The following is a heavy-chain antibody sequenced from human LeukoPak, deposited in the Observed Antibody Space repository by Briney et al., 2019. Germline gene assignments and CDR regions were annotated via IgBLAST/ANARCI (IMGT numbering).Heavy chain of an antibody. J-gene: IGHJ4*02. CDR2: TYYTGSS. Sequence: SQTLSLTCAVSGVSITNGDYYWTWIRQPPGKGLEWIGYTYYTGSSYYNPSLQSRVTLSVDTSKNQFSLKLSSVTAADTAVYYCARGTMTTVTYYFDYWGQGTLVTVSS. CDR3: ARGTMTTVTYYFDY. CDR1: GVSITNGDYY. V-gene: IGHV4-30-4*01. D-gene: IGHD4-17*01.